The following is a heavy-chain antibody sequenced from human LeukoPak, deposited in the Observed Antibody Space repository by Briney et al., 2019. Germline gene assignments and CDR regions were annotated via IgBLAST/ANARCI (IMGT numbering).Heavy chain of an antibody. J-gene: IGHJ4*02. CDR1: GFTFSSYN. Sequence: PGGSLGLSCAASGFTFSSYNKNWVRQAPGKGLEWVSSISSSSSYIYYADSVKGRFTISRDNAKNSLYLQMNSLRAEDTAVYYCAKGLATIEKQLLVEVSHWGQGTLVTVSS. CDR2: ISSSSSYI. CDR3: AKGLATIEKQLLVEVSH. V-gene: IGHV3-21*01. D-gene: IGHD2-2*01.